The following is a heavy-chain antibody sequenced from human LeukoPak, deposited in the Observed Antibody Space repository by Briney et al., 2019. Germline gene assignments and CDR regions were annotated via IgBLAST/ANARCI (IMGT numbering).Heavy chain of an antibody. Sequence: PGASLRLSCAASGFTFSSYGMHWVRQAPGKGLEWVAFIRYDGSNKYYADSVKGRFTISRDNSKNTLYLQMNSLRAEDTAVYYCTKDIGPRSYYDILTGSPTAAHAFDIWGQGTMVTVSS. D-gene: IGHD3-9*01. CDR3: TKDIGPRSYYDILTGSPTAAHAFDI. CDR2: IRYDGSNK. V-gene: IGHV3-30*02. J-gene: IGHJ3*02. CDR1: GFTFSSYG.